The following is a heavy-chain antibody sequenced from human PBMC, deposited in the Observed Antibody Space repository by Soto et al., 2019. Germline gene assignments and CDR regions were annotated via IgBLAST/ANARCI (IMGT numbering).Heavy chain of an antibody. CDR2: IIPIFGTA. D-gene: IGHD5-18*01. J-gene: IGHJ5*01. V-gene: IGHV1-69*13. Sequence: ASVKVSCKASGCTFSSYAISWVRQAPGQGLEWMGGIIPIFGTANYAQKFQGRVTITADESTSTAYMELRSLRSEDTVVYYCARNYDDFLDTAMATTGNTWFDPLGQGALVTVSS. CDR1: GCTFSSYA. CDR3: ARNYDDFLDTAMATTGNTWFDP.